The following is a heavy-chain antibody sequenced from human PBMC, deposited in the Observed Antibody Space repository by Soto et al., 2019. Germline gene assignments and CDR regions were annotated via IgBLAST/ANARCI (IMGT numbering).Heavy chain of an antibody. Sequence: SETLSVPCAVSHETVRRGYYWAWIRQPPGKGLEWIGSIHHSGSTYYNPSLKSRVTILVDSSKNQFSLKVRSVTAADTAVYHRATDLGQTAMAHWCQGTQVT. CDR1: HETVRRGYY. V-gene: IGHV4-38-2*02. J-gene: IGHJ4*02. D-gene: IGHD5-18*01. CDR2: IHHSGST. CDR3: ATDLGQTAMAH.